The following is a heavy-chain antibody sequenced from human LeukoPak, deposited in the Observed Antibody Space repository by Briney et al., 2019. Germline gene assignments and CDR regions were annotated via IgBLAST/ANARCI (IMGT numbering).Heavy chain of an antibody. CDR1: GYTFTGYY. V-gene: IGHV1-2*02. Sequence: GASVKVSCKASGYTFTGYYMHWVRQAPGQGFEWMGWINPNSGGTNYAQKFQGRVTMTRDTSISTAYMELSRLRSDDTAVYYCARDRVRWGWLPYYWGQGTLVTVSS. D-gene: IGHD5-24*01. CDR2: INPNSGGT. J-gene: IGHJ4*02. CDR3: ARDRVRWGWLPYY.